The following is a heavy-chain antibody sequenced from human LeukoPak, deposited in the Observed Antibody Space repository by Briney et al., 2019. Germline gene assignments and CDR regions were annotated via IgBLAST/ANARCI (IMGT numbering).Heavy chain of an antibody. D-gene: IGHD5-12*01. J-gene: IGHJ4*02. CDR2: INSDGSST. CDR3: ARGRSGHYFDY. V-gene: IGHV3-74*01. CDR1: GFTFSNFW. Sequence: GGSLTLSRAASGFTFSNFWMHWVRQAPGKGLVWVSRINSDGSSTSYADSVKGRVTISRDNAKKTLYLQMNSLSAEDTAVYYCARGRSGHYFDYWGQGTLVTVSS.